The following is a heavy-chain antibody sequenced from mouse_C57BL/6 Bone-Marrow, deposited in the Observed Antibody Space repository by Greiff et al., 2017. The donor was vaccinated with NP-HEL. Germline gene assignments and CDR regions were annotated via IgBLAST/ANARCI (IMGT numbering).Heavy chain of an antibody. CDR2: IYPGGGYT. V-gene: IGHV1-63*01. Sequence: QVQLQQSGAELVRPGTSVKMSCKASGYTFTNYWIGWAKQRPGHGLEWIGDIYPGGGYTNYNEKFKGKATLTADKSSSTAYMQFSSLTSEDSAIYYCARSEGGYSNPAWFAYWGQGTLVTVSA. CDR1: GYTFTNYW. J-gene: IGHJ3*01. CDR3: ARSEGGYSNPAWFAY. D-gene: IGHD2-5*01.